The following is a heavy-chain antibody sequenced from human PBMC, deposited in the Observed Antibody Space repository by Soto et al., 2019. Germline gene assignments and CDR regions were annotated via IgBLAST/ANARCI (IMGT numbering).Heavy chain of an antibody. CDR2: ISAYNGNT. J-gene: IGHJ6*02. V-gene: IGHV1-18*01. D-gene: IGHD6-13*01. CDR3: ARGAGISSSWQDYYYYGMDV. CDR1: GYTFTSYG. Sequence: GASVKVSCKASGYTFTSYGISWVRQAPGQGLEWMGWISAYNGNTNYAQKLQGRVTMTTDTSTSTAYMELRSLRSDDTAVYYCARGAGISSSWQDYYYYGMDVWGQGTTVTVSS.